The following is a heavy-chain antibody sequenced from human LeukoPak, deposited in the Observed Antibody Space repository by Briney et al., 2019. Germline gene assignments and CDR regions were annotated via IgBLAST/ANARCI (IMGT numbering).Heavy chain of an antibody. CDR1: GGSISSSW. J-gene: IGHJ1*01. V-gene: IGHV4-4*02. Sequence: PSGTLSLTCAVSGGSISSSWWSWVRQPPGKGLEWIGEIFHSGSTNYNPSLKSRVTISVDTSKKQFSLKLSSVTAADTAVYYCARHSCASSASCSAYFQHWGQGTLVTVSS. CDR2: IFHSGST. CDR3: ARHSCASSASCSAYFQH. D-gene: IGHD2-2*01.